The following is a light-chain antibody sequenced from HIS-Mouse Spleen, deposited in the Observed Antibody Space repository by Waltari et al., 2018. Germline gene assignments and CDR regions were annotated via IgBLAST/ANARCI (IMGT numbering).Light chain of an antibody. V-gene: IGLV2-14*01. CDR1: SSDVGCYNY. J-gene: IGLJ1*01. Sequence: QSALTQPASVSGSPGQSTPISCTGTSSDVGCYNYVSWYQQHPGKAPKLMIYEVSNRPSGVSNRFSGSKSGNTASLTISGLQAEDEADYYCSSYTSSSTFFGTGTKVTVL. CDR3: SSYTSSSTF. CDR2: EVS.